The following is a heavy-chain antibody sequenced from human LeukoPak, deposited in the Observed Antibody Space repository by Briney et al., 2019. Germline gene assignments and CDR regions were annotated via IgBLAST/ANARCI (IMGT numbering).Heavy chain of an antibody. Sequence: SETLSLTCTVSGGSISSSSYYWGWIRQPPGKGLEWIGSIYYSGSTYYNPSLKSRVTISVDTSKNQFSLKLSSVTAADTAVYYCARQPRFYYYDSGGYPRYDAFDIWGQGTVVTVSS. V-gene: IGHV4-39*01. CDR1: GGSISSSSYY. CDR2: IYYSGST. D-gene: IGHD3-22*01. CDR3: ARQPRFYYYDSGGYPRYDAFDI. J-gene: IGHJ3*02.